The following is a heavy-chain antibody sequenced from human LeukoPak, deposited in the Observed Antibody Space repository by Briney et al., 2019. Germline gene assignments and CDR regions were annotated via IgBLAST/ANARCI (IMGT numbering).Heavy chain of an antibody. CDR3: ARGGLGYCSSTSCPPPGY. D-gene: IGHD2-2*01. CDR1: GFTVSSNY. Sequence: PGGSLRLSCAASGFTVSSNYMSWVRQAPGKGLEWVSVIYSGGSTYYADSVKGRFTISRDNSKNTLYLQMNSLRAEDTAVYYCARGGLGYCSSTSCPPPGYWGQGTLVTVSS. J-gene: IGHJ4*02. CDR2: IYSGGST. V-gene: IGHV3-53*01.